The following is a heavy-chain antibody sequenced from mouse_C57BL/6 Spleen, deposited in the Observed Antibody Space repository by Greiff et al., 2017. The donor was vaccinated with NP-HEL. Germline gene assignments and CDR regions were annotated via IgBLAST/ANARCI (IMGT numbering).Heavy chain of an antibody. J-gene: IGHJ2*01. V-gene: IGHV1-82*01. CDR1: GYAFSSSW. CDR2: IYPGDGDT. D-gene: IGHD1-1*01. Sequence: VQLQQSGPELVKPGASVKISCKASGYAFSSSWMNWVKQRPGKGLEWIGRIYPGDGDTNYNGKFKGKATLTADKSSSTAYMQLSSLTSVDSAVYFCARSAYGHYFDYWGQGTTLTVSS. CDR3: ARSAYGHYFDY.